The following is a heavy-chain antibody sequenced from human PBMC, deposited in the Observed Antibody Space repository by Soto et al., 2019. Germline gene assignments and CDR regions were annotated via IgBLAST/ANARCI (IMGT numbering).Heavy chain of an antibody. D-gene: IGHD6-13*01. CDR2: TYYRSKWYN. CDR1: GDSVSSNSAA. Sequence: SQTLSLTCAISGDSVSSNSAAWNWIRQSPSRGLEWLGRTYYRSKWYNDYAVSVKSRVTINPDTSRSQFSLQLNSVTPEDTAVYYCARSIAAAATYNWFDRWGQGTLVTVSS. J-gene: IGHJ5*02. V-gene: IGHV6-1*01. CDR3: ARSIAAAATYNWFDR.